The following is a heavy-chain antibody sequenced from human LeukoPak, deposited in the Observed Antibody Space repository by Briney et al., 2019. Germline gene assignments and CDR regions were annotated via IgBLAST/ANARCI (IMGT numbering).Heavy chain of an antibody. CDR1: GFTFSSYG. Sequence: GGSLRLSCAASGFTFSSYGMHWVRQAPGKGLEWVAVISYDGSNKYYADSVKGRFTISRDNSKNTLYLQMNSLRAEDTAVHYCAKDGGSRWLQLSRVLFCAFDIWGQGTMVTVSS. J-gene: IGHJ3*02. D-gene: IGHD5-24*01. CDR2: ISYDGSNK. CDR3: AKDGGSRWLQLSRVLFCAFDI. V-gene: IGHV3-30*18.